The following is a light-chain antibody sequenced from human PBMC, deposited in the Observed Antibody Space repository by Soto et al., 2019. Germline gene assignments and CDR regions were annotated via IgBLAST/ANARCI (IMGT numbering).Light chain of an antibody. CDR1: QDISNY. CDR2: DAS. V-gene: IGKV1-33*01. J-gene: IGKJ4*01. Sequence: DIQMTQSPSSLSASVGDRVTITCQASQDISNYVIWYQQKPGKAPKLLINDASTLETGVPSRFSGSGSGTDFTFTINSLQSDDFATYYCQQYYDLPLTFGGGTKVEIK. CDR3: QQYYDLPLT.